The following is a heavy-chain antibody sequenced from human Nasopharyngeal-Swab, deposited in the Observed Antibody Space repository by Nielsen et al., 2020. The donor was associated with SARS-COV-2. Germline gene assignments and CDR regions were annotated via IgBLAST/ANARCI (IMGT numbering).Heavy chain of an antibody. D-gene: IGHD5-24*01. V-gene: IGHV1-69*06. J-gene: IGHJ4*02. CDR1: GGTFSSYA. CDR2: IIPIFGTA. Sequence: SAKVFCKASGGTFSSYAISWVRQAPGQGLEWMGGIIPIFGTANYAQKFQGRVTITADKSTSTAYMELSSLGSEDTAVYYCARDGDRRERWLQFLDYWGQGTLVTVSS. CDR3: ARDGDRRERWLQFLDY.